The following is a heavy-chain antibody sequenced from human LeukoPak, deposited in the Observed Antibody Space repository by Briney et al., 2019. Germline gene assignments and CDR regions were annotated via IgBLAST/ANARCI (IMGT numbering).Heavy chain of an antibody. J-gene: IGHJ4*02. D-gene: IGHD6-6*01. CDR3: AKRIQYSSSSAYFDY. CDR2: ISDSGGDT. CDR1: GFTFNNYA. V-gene: IGHV3-23*01. Sequence: GGSLRLSCAVSGFTFNNYAMSWVRQAPGKGLEWVSAISDSGGDTYYADSVKGRFTISRDNFKNTLYLQMNSLRAEDTATYYCAKRIQYSSSSAYFDYWGQGTLDTVSS.